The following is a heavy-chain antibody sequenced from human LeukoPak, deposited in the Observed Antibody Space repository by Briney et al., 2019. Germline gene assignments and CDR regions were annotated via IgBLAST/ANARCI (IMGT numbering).Heavy chain of an antibody. D-gene: IGHD3-3*01. CDR2: INWNGGST. V-gene: IGHV3-20*04. CDR3: ATHSYDFWTDYYAN. Sequence: GGSLRLSCAAPGFTFDDYGMSWVRQAPGKGLEWVSGINWNGGSTGYADSVKGRFTISRDNAKNSLYLQMNSLRAEDTALYYCATHSYDFWTDYYANWGQGTLVTVSS. J-gene: IGHJ4*02. CDR1: GFTFDDYG.